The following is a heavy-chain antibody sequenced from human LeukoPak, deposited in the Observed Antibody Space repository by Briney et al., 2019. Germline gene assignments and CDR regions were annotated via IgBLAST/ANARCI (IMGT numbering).Heavy chain of an antibody. Sequence: SETLSLTCTVSGVSISSSSYYWGWFRQPPGKGLEWIGSIYYSGSTYYNPSLKSRVTISVDTSKNQFSLKLSSVTAADTAVYYCARQGVVPAAIYRWFNPWGQGTLVTVSS. V-gene: IGHV4-39*01. CDR1: GVSISSSSYY. CDR3: ARQGVVPAAIYRWFNP. CDR2: IYYSGST. J-gene: IGHJ5*02. D-gene: IGHD2-2*01.